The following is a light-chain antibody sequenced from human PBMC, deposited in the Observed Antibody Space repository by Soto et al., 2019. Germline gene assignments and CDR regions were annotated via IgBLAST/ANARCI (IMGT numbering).Light chain of an antibody. Sequence: QSALTQPASVSGSPGQSITISCTGTSSDVGSYNYVSWYQQHPGKAPKLIIYGVSNRPSGVSNRFSGSKSGNTASLTISGLQAEDEADYYCSSYTSSSTLRVFGGGTKVTVL. CDR2: GVS. V-gene: IGLV2-14*01. CDR1: SSDVGSYNY. J-gene: IGLJ3*02. CDR3: SSYTSSSTLRV.